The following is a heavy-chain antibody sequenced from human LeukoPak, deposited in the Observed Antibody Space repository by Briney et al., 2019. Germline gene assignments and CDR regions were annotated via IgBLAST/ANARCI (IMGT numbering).Heavy chain of an antibody. J-gene: IGHJ4*02. CDR2: ISGSGGST. D-gene: IGHD3-22*01. Sequence: GGSLRLSCAASGFTFSSYAMSWVRQAPGKGLEWVSAISGSGGSTYYADSVKGRFTISRGNSKNTLYLQMNSLRAEDTAVYYCAKTPYDSSGYYPLFDYWGQGTLVTVSS. CDR1: GFTFSSYA. V-gene: IGHV3-23*01. CDR3: AKTPYDSSGYYPLFDY.